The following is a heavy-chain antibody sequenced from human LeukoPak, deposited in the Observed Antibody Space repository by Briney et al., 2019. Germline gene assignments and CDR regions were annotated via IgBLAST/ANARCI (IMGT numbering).Heavy chain of an antibody. CDR1: GFTFGDYA. V-gene: IGHV3-49*04. Sequence: GGSLGLSCTASGFTFGDYAMSWVRQAPGKGLEWVGFIRSKAYGGTTEYAASVKGRFTISRDDSKSIAYLQMNSLKTEDTAVYYCTRALIQLWSPTFDYWGQGTLVTVSS. CDR2: IRSKAYGGTT. CDR3: TRALIQLWSPTFDY. D-gene: IGHD5-18*01. J-gene: IGHJ4*02.